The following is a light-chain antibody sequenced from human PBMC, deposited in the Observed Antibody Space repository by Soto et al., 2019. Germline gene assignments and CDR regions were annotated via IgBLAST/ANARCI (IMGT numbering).Light chain of an antibody. J-gene: IGKJ4*01. CDR2: AAS. CDR3: QPYNNWPLT. Sequence: DNEMTQSPSAVSASVGDRVTITCRASQGISSWLAWYQQKPGKAPKLLIYAASSLQSGVPSRFSGSRSGAEFTLTINSLQSEDFAVYYCQPYNNWPLTFGGGTKVDIK. V-gene: IGKV1-12*01. CDR1: QGISSW.